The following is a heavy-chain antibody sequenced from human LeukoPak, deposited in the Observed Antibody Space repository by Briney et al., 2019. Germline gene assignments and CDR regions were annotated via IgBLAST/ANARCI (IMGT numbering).Heavy chain of an antibody. CDR3: TRPDNCGGNDAFDI. J-gene: IGHJ3*02. CDR2: IKQDGSEK. V-gene: IGHV3-7*05. CDR1: GFTLSSHW. D-gene: IGHD4-23*01. Sequence: PGGSLRLSCAASGFTLSSHWMSWVRQAPGKGLEWVANIKQDGSEKYYVDSVKGRFTISRDNAKNSLYLQMNSLRAEDTAVYYCTRPDNCGGNDAFDIWGQGTMVTVSS.